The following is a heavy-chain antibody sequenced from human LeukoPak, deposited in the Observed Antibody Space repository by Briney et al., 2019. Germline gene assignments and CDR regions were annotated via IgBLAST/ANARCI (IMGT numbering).Heavy chain of an antibody. CDR2: LYYSGST. CDR1: VGSISSGGYY. Sequence: SETLSLTCTFSVGSISSGGYYWRWIRQHPGKGLEWIGYLYYSGSTYYNPSLKSRVTISVDTSKNQFSLKLSSVTAADTAVYYCARGYDGDFDYWGQGTLVTVSS. J-gene: IGHJ4*02. CDR3: ARGYDGDFDY. D-gene: IGHD3-3*01. V-gene: IGHV4-31*03.